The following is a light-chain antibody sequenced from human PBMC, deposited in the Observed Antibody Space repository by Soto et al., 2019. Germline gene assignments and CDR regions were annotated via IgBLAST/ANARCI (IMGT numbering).Light chain of an antibody. CDR1: SRDVGRYNL. V-gene: IGLV2-23*02. CDR2: EVT. Sequence: QSVLTQPASVSGSPGQSITISCTGTSRDVGRYNLVSWYQQHPGKAPKPMIYEVTKRPSGVSHRFSGSKSGTTASLTISGLQAEDEADYYCCSYAGIYVFGSGTKVTVL. J-gene: IGLJ1*01. CDR3: CSYAGIYV.